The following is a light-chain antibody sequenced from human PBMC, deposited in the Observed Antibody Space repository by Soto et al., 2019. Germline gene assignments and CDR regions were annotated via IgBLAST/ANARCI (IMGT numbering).Light chain of an antibody. V-gene: IGKV1-5*01. Sequence: IQMTQSPSTLSASVGDRVTITCRASQSISSWLAWYQQKPGKAPKSLIYAASSLQSGVPSKFSGSGSGTEFTLTISSLQSEDFAVYHCQQYNNWPPITFGQGTRLEIK. CDR3: QQYNNWPPIT. CDR1: QSISSW. J-gene: IGKJ5*01. CDR2: AAS.